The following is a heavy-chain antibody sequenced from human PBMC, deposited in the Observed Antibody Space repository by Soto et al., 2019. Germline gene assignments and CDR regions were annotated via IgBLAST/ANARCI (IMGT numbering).Heavy chain of an antibody. Sequence: QVQLVQSGAEVKKPGASVKVSCKASGYTFTSYDINWVRQATGQGREWMGWMNPNSGNTGYAQKFQGRVTMTRNTSISTAYMELSSLRSEDTAVYYCASYCSSTSCYGERYYYYYMDVWGKGTTVTVSS. CDR3: ASYCSSTSCYGERYYYYYMDV. CDR2: MNPNSGNT. V-gene: IGHV1-8*01. CDR1: GYTFTSYD. D-gene: IGHD2-2*01. J-gene: IGHJ6*03.